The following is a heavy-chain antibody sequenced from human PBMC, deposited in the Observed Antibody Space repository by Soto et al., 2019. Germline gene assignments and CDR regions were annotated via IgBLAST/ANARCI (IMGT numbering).Heavy chain of an antibody. Sequence: SETLSLTCAVYGGSFSGYYWSWIRQPPGKGLEWIGEINHSGSTNYNPSLKSRVTISVDTSKNQFSLKLSSVTAADTAVYYCGRGHPAGTTWFDPWGQGTLVTVSS. CDR1: GGSFSGYY. D-gene: IGHD1-7*01. CDR3: GRGHPAGTTWFDP. CDR2: INHSGST. V-gene: IGHV4-34*01. J-gene: IGHJ5*02.